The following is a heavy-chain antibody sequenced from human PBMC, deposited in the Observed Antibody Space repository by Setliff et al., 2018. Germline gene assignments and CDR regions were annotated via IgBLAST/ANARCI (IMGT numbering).Heavy chain of an antibody. Sequence: SETLSLTCAVYGASFSGTYCSWIRQSPGKGLEWIGEINHTGSPNWIGEINHSGSPNYNPSLKSRVTMSVDTSKNQFSLKLKSVTAADTAVYYFRLAHCNDTSCEEALDYWSQGTLVTVS. CDR1: GASFSGTY. V-gene: IGHV4-34*01. J-gene: IGHJ4*02. CDR2: INHSGSP. CDR3: RLAHCNDTSCEEALDY. D-gene: IGHD2-2*01.